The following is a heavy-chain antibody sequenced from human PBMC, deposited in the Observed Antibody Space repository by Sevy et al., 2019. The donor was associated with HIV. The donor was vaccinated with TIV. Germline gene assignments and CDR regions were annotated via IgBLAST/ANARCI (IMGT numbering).Heavy chain of an antibody. CDR3: TTELPYGGRANWFDP. J-gene: IGHJ5*02. D-gene: IGHD4-17*01. CDR1: GFTFSNAW. Sequence: GGSLRLSCAASGFTFSNAWMNWVRQAPGKGLEWVGRIKSKTDGGKTDYAAPVKGRFTISRDDSKNTLYLQMNSLKTEDTAVYYCTTELPYGGRANWFDPWGQGTLVTVSS. CDR2: IKSKTDGGKT. V-gene: IGHV3-15*07.